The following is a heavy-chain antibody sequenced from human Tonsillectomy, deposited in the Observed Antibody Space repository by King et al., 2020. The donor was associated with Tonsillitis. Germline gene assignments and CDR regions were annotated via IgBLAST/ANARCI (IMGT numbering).Heavy chain of an antibody. CDR2: IYYSGST. J-gene: IGHJ4*02. Sequence: VQLQESGPGLVKPSQTLSLTCAVSGGPISSGGYSWSWIRQPPGKGLEWIGYIYYSGSTYYNPSLKSRVTISVDTSKNQFSLKLSSVTAAATAVYYCARGVPPHTLSTFDYWGQGTLVTVSS. D-gene: IGHD1-1*01. CDR3: ARGVPPHTLSTFDY. CDR1: GGPISSGGYS. V-gene: IGHV4-30-4*07.